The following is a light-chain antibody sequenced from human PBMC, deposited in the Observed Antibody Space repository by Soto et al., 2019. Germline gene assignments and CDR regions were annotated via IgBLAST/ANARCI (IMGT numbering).Light chain of an antibody. V-gene: IGKV2-24*01. CDR2: KTS. J-gene: IGKJ1*01. CDR3: VEAALLPHA. Sequence: DIVLTQTALSLVVTLGQPASISCKSSQSLAFRDGNIYLNWLQQRPGQPPRLLIYKTSNRFSGVPDRFSGSGAGTEFTLKISKVEAEDVGVYYCVEAALLPHAFGQGTKVEIK. CDR1: QSLAFRDGNIY.